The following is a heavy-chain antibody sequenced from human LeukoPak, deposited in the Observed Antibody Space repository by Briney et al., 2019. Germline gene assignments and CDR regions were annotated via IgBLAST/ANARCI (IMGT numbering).Heavy chain of an antibody. J-gene: IGHJ4*02. CDR3: AKAPNIVVVLALGY. D-gene: IGHD2-15*01. CDR1: GFTFSSYS. CDR2: ISGSGGST. V-gene: IGHV3-23*01. Sequence: GGSLRLSCAASGFTFSSYSMNWVRQAPGKGLEWVSAISGSGGSTYYADSVKGRFTISRDNSKNTLYLQMNSLRAEDTAVYYCAKAPNIVVVLALGYWGQGTLVTVSS.